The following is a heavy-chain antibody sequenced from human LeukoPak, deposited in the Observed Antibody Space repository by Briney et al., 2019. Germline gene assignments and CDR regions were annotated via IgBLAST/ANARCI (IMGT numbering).Heavy chain of an antibody. CDR2: IYYSGST. D-gene: IGHD2-2*01. Sequence: SQTLSLTCTVSGGSISSGGYSWSWIRQHPGKGLEWIGYIYYSGSTYYNPSLKSRVTISVDTSKNQFSLKLSSVTAADTAVYYCARGLGYYCSSTSCSRNWFDPWGQGTLVTVSS. CDR1: GGSISSGGYS. V-gene: IGHV4-31*03. CDR3: ARGLGYYCSSTSCSRNWFDP. J-gene: IGHJ5*02.